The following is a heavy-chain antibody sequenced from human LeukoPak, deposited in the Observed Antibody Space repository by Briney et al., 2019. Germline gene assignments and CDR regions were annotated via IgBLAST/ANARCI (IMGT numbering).Heavy chain of an antibody. Sequence: GSSVKVSCKASGGTFSSYAISWVRQAPGQGLEWMGRIIPILGIANYAQKFQGRVTMTTDTSTSTAYMELRSLRSDDTAVYYCARSLDAGNPPESGYWGQGTLVTVSS. CDR3: ARSLDAGNPPESGY. J-gene: IGHJ4*02. D-gene: IGHD4-23*01. CDR2: IIPILGIA. CDR1: GGTFSSYA. V-gene: IGHV1-69*04.